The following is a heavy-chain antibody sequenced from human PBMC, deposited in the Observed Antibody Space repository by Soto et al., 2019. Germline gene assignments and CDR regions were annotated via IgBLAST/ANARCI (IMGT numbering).Heavy chain of an antibody. V-gene: IGHV1-69*13. J-gene: IGHJ6*02. Sequence: SVKVSCKASGGSLSNYGISWVRQAPGQGLEWMGAIIPVFGTPNYAQKFQDRVTITADESTTTVYMEVRSLTSEDTAVYYCARGDATKIVVTTYYAMDVWGQGTTVTVSS. CDR1: GGSLSNYG. D-gene: IGHD3-22*01. CDR3: ARGDATKIVVTTYYAMDV. CDR2: IIPVFGTP.